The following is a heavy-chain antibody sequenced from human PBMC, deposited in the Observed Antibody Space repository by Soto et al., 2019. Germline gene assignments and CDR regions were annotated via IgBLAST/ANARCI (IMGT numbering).Heavy chain of an antibody. J-gene: IGHJ4*02. CDR3: ARVHSSGWYAGY. Sequence: SETLSLTCAVCGGSFSGYYWSWIRQPPGKGLEWIGEVDHTGSTNYNPSLTSRVTISVDRSKNQFSLKLSSVTAADTAVYYSARVHSSGWYAGYWGRGTLVTVSS. V-gene: IGHV4-34*01. CDR2: VDHTGST. CDR1: GGSFSGYY. D-gene: IGHD6-19*01.